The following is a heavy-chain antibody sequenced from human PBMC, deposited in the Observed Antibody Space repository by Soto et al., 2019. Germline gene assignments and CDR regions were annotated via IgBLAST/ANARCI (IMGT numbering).Heavy chain of an antibody. CDR3: ARRGIFYYYYYGMDV. Sequence: SETLSLTCAVYGGSFSGYYWSWIRQPPGKGLEWIGEINHSGSTNYSPSLKSRVTISVDTSKNQFSLKLSSVTAADTAVYYCARRGIFYYYYYGMDVWGQGTTVTVSS. V-gene: IGHV4-34*01. CDR1: GGSFSGYY. J-gene: IGHJ6*02. CDR2: INHSGST. D-gene: IGHD3-3*01.